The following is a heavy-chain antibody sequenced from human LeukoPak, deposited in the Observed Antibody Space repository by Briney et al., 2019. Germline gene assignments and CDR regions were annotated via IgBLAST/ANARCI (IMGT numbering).Heavy chain of an antibody. V-gene: IGHV3-7*01. Sequence: PGGSLRLSCTASGFTFSNYWMGWVRQAPGKGLEWVANIKEDGTTIYYVDSVKGRFTISRDNAKNSLYLQMNSARDEDTAVYYCARVVGYGWFDPWGQGTLVAVSS. J-gene: IGHJ5*02. CDR3: ARVVGYGWFDP. CDR2: IKEDGTTI. CDR1: GFTFSNYW. D-gene: IGHD3-16*01.